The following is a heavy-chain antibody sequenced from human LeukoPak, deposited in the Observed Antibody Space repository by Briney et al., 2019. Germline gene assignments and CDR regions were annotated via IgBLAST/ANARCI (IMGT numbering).Heavy chain of an antibody. V-gene: IGHV1-69*01. CDR1: GGTFSSYA. Sequence: SVKVSCKASGGTFSSYAISWVRQAPGQGLEWMGGIIPIFGTANYAQKLQGRVTITADESTSTAYMELSSLRSEDTAVYYCARVPPTYDFWSGYQEYYFDYWGQGTLVTVSS. CDR2: IIPIFGTA. D-gene: IGHD3-3*01. J-gene: IGHJ4*02. CDR3: ARVPPTYDFWSGYQEYYFDY.